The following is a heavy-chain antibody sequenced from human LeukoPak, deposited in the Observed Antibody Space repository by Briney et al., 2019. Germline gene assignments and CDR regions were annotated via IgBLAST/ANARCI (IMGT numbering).Heavy chain of an antibody. J-gene: IGHJ4*02. D-gene: IGHD5-24*01. Sequence: SETLSLTCAVYGGSFSGYYWTWIRQPPGKGLEWIGEIHYSGRINYNPSLTSRVTISADTSNNHCSLKMNSVTAADTAVYYCSRGTDAYKCGNSWGQGTLVTVSS. CDR3: SRGTDAYKCGNS. CDR2: IHYSGRI. CDR1: GGSFSGYY. V-gene: IGHV4-34*01.